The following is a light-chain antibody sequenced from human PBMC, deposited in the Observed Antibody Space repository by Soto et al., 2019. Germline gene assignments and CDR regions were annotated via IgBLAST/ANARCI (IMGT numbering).Light chain of an antibody. Sequence: DIPMTQSPSTLSASVGERVTITCRASQSISAWLAWYQQKPGKAPKLLIYKASNVESGVPSRFSGSGSGTEFNLTISSLQPDDFATYYCQQYHSYPLTFGQGTRLEIK. CDR2: KAS. CDR3: QQYHSYPLT. J-gene: IGKJ5*01. V-gene: IGKV1-5*03. CDR1: QSISAW.